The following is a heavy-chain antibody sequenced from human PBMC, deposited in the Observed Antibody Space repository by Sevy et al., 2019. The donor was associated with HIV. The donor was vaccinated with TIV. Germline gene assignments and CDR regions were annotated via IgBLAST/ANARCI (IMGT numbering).Heavy chain of an antibody. CDR2: IWSDGAYQ. Sequence: GGSLRLSCAATGFTFSNYAMHWVRQAPGKGMEWVAIIWSDGAYQYHGDSVKGRFPISRDNSKNTLYLQMNNVRVEDTAVYYCASGGYYYDNAAYYALDSWGQRTLVTVSS. CDR1: GFTFSNYA. V-gene: IGHV3-33*01. CDR3: ASGGYYYDNAAYYALDS. D-gene: IGHD3-22*01. J-gene: IGHJ4*02.